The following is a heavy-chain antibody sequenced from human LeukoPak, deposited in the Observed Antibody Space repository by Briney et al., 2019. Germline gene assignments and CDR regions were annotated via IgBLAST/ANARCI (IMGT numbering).Heavy chain of an antibody. CDR1: GYTFTGYY. V-gene: IGHV1-2*02. J-gene: IGHJ4*02. CDR3: ARGLDVDTAMVTDGHQDY. Sequence: GASVKVSCKASGYTFTGYYMHWVRQAPGQGLEWMGWVNPNSGGTNYAQKFQGRVTMTRDTSISTAYMELSRLRSDDTAVYYCARGLDVDTAMVTDGHQDYWGQGTLVTVSS. D-gene: IGHD5-18*01. CDR2: VNPNSGGT.